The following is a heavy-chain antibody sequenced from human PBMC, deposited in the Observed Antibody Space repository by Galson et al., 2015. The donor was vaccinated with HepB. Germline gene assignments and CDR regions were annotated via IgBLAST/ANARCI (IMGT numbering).Heavy chain of an antibody. CDR2: IKQDGSEK. Sequence: SLRLSCAASGFTFSSYWMSWVRQAPGKGLEWVANIKQDGSEKYYVDSVKGRFTISRDNAKNSLYLQMNSLRAEDTAVYYCARNRPTSSGWYLLFDYWGQGTLVTVSS. V-gene: IGHV3-7*03. D-gene: IGHD6-19*01. J-gene: IGHJ4*02. CDR1: GFTFSSYW. CDR3: ARNRPTSSGWYLLFDY.